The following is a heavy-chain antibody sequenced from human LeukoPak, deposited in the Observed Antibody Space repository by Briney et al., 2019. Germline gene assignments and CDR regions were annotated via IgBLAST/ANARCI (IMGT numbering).Heavy chain of an antibody. Sequence: GGSLRLSCAVSGFTFSSYGMSWVRQAPGEGLEWVSAISGSGGSTYYAHSVKGRFTISRDNSKNTLYLQMNSLRAEDTAVYYCAKALVKWSFGAFDIWGQGTMVTVSS. CDR3: AKALVKWSFGAFDI. V-gene: IGHV3-23*01. J-gene: IGHJ3*02. CDR2: ISGSGGST. CDR1: GFTFSSYG. D-gene: IGHD3-22*01.